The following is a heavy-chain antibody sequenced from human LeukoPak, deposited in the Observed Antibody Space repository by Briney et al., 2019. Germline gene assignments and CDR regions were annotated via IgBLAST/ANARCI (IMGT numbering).Heavy chain of an antibody. D-gene: IGHD6-19*01. CDR1: GFTFSSYA. V-gene: IGHV3-23*01. CDR2: ISGSGGST. Sequence: GGSLSLSCAASGFTFSSYAMSWVRQAPGKGLEWVSAISGSGGSTYYADSVKGRFTISRDNSKNTLYLQMNSLRAEDTAVYYCAKDRSSGWYEDAFDIWGQGTMVTVSS. CDR3: AKDRSSGWYEDAFDI. J-gene: IGHJ3*02.